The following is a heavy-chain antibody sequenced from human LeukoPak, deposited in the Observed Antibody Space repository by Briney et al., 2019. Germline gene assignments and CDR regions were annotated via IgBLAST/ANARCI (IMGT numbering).Heavy chain of an antibody. V-gene: IGHV4-61*02. CDR1: GGSISSGSYY. Sequence: SETLSLTCTVSGGSISSGSYYWSWIRQPAGKGLEWIGRIYTSGSTNYNPSLKSRVTISVDTSKNQFSLKLSSVTAADTAVYYCARGVVVVPAAVDAFDIWGQGTMVTVSS. CDR2: IYTSGST. CDR3: ARGVVVVPAAVDAFDI. D-gene: IGHD2-2*01. J-gene: IGHJ3*02.